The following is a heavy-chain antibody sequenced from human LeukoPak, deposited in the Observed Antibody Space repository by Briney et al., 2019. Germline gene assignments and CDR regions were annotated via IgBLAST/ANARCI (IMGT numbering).Heavy chain of an antibody. J-gene: IGHJ5*02. CDR3: ARCPRVQWRWFDP. CDR2: INPSGGST. CDR1: GYTFTSYY. Sequence: ASVKVSCKASGYTFTSYYMHWVRQAPGQGLEWMGIINPSGGSTSYAQKFQGRVTMTRDTSTSTVYMELSSLRSDDTAVYYCARCPRVQWRWFDPWGQGTLVTVSS. V-gene: IGHV1-46*01. D-gene: IGHD6-19*01.